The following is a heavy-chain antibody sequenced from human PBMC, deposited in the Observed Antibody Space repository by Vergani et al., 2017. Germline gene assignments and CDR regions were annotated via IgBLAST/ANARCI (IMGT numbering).Heavy chain of an antibody. V-gene: IGHV3-30*03. CDR2: ISYDGSNK. CDR3: EGPQGTSAYYYGGFDY. D-gene: IGHD3-22*01. Sequence: VQLVESGGGLVQPGGSLRLSCAASGFTFSSYSMNWVRQAPGKGLEWVAVISYDGSNKYYADSVKGRFTISRDNSKNTLSLQMNSPTAEDTAIYYCEGPQGTSAYYYGGFDYWGQGILVTVSS. CDR1: GFTFSSYS. J-gene: IGHJ4*02.